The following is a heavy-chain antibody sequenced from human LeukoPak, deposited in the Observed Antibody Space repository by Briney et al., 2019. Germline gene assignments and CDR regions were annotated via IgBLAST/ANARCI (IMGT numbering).Heavy chain of an antibody. J-gene: IGHJ5*02. D-gene: IGHD1-26*01. CDR3: ARDRETHSNNWFDP. CDR1: GFTFSSYW. Sequence: GGSLRLSCAASGFTFSSYWMSWVRQAPGKGLEWVANIKQDGSEKYYVDSVKGRFTISRDNAKNSLYLQMNSLRAEDTAVYYCARDRETHSNNWFDPWGQGTLVTVSS. V-gene: IGHV3-7*01. CDR2: IKQDGSEK.